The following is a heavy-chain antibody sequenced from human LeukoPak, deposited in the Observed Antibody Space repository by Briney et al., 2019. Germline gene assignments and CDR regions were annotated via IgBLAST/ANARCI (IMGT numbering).Heavy chain of an antibody. J-gene: IGHJ5*02. CDR2: INERGNT. V-gene: IGHV4-34*01. D-gene: IGHD3-3*02. CDR1: NGSFSHVY. CDR3: ARGELAFLEGP. Sequence: KASETLSLTCGVYNGSFSHVYWNWIRQPPGRELEWIGEINERGNTNYNPSLRSRISISVDTSKNQFSLKLSSVTAADTAVYYCARGELAFLEGPWGQGTLVTVSS.